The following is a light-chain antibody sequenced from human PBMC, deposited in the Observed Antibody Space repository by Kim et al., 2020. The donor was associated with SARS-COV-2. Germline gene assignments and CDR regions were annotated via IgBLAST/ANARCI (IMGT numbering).Light chain of an antibody. Sequence: EIVLTQSPGTLSLSPGERATLSCRASQSVSSSYLAWYQQNPGQAPRLLIYGTSSRATGIPDRFSGSGSGTDFTLTISGLEPEDFAVYCCQQFTFGGGTKVDIK. CDR1: QSVSSSY. CDR3: QQFT. J-gene: IGKJ4*01. V-gene: IGKV3-20*01. CDR2: GTS.